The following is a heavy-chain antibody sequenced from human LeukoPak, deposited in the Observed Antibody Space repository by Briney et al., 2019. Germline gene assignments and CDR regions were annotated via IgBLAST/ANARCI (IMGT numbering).Heavy chain of an antibody. CDR2: ISSSGSTI. CDR3: ARNNDPNYDSSGYYYRVVVVSAFDI. CDR1: GFTFSDYY. Sequence: GGSLRLSCAASGFTFSDYYMSWIRQAPGKGLEWVSYISSSGSTIYYADSVKGRFTISRDNAKNSLYLQMNSLRAEDTAVYYCARNNDPNYDSSGYYYRVVVVSAFDIWGQRTMVTVPS. V-gene: IGHV3-11*01. J-gene: IGHJ3*02. D-gene: IGHD3-22*01.